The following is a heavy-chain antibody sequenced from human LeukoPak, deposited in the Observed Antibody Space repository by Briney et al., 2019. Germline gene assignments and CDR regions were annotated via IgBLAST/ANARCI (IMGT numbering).Heavy chain of an antibody. J-gene: IGHJ4*02. V-gene: IGHV3-64*01. Sequence: AGGSLRLSCAASGFTFSSYATHWARQAPGKGLEYVSAISSNGGSTYYANSVKGRFTISRDNSKNTLYLQMGSLRAEDMAVYYCAKERPVYGYYFDYWGQGTLVTVSS. CDR1: GFTFSSYA. D-gene: IGHD3-16*01. CDR3: AKERPVYGYYFDY. CDR2: ISSNGGST.